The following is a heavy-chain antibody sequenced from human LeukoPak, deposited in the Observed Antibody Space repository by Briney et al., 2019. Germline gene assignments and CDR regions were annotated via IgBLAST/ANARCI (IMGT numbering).Heavy chain of an antibody. V-gene: IGHV3-30*02. CDR3: AKDLKRVRGELQFDY. J-gene: IGHJ4*02. D-gene: IGHD3-10*01. CDR2: IRYDGSNK. Sequence: PGGSLRLSCAASGFTFSSYGMHWVRQAPGKGLEWVAFIRYDGSNKYYADSVKGRFTISRDNSKNTLYLQMNSLRAEDTAVYYCAKDLKRVRGELQFDYWGQGTLVTVSS. CDR1: GFTFSSYG.